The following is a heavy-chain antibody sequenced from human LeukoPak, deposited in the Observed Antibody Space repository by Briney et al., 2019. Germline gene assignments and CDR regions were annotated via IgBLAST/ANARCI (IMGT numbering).Heavy chain of an antibody. CDR1: GGSISSGSYY. CDR2: IYTSGST. Sequence: PSETLSLTCTVSGGSISSGSYYWSWIRQPAGKGLEWIGRIYTSGSTNYNPSLKSRVTISVDTSKNQFSLKLSSVTAADTAVYYCARRGPTYQLLRGFDYWGQGTLVAVSS. J-gene: IGHJ4*02. D-gene: IGHD2-2*01. CDR3: ARRGPTYQLLRGFDY. V-gene: IGHV4-61*02.